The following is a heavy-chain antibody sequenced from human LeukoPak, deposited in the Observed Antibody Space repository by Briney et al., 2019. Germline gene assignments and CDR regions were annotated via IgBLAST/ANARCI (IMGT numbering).Heavy chain of an antibody. CDR3: ARHFDY. V-gene: IGHV4-39*01. CDR2: VSYSGST. Sequence: SSETLSLTCTVSGNSISSTDSYWGWIRQPPGKGLEWIGSVSYSGSTSYNPSLNSRVTMSIDTSKNQFSLKLTSVTAADTAVFYCARHFDYWGQGTLVTVSS. CDR1: GNSISSTDSY. J-gene: IGHJ4*02.